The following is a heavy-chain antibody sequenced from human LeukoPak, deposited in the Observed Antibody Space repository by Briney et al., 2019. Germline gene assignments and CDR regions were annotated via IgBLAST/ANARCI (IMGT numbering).Heavy chain of an antibody. Sequence: PSETLSLTCSVSGGSISSGSYYWSWIRQPAGKGLEWIGRFYTSGSTNYNPSLKSRVTISVDTSKNQFSLKLSSVTAADTAVYYCARTLSRWDPFDYWGQGTLVTVSS. J-gene: IGHJ4*02. CDR2: FYTSGST. D-gene: IGHD1-26*01. V-gene: IGHV4-61*02. CDR3: ARTLSRWDPFDY. CDR1: GGSISSGSYY.